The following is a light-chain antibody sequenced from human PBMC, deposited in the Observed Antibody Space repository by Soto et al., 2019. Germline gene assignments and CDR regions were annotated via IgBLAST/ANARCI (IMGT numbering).Light chain of an antibody. V-gene: IGKV1-39*01. J-gene: IGKJ1*01. CDR1: QSISNY. Sequence: DIQMTQSPSSLSASVGDSVTITCRASQSISNYLNWYQQKPGKAPKLLIYAASSLQSGVPSRFSGSGSGIDFSLTVSSLQPEDFASYYCQQSYSAPRAFGQGTKVEVK. CDR3: QQSYSAPRA. CDR2: AAS.